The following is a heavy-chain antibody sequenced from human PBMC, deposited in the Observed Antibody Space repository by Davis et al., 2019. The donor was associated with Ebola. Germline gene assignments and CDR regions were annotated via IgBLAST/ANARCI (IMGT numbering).Heavy chain of an antibody. Sequence: PGGSLRLSCAASGFTFSSYSMNWVRQAPGKGLEWVSSISSSSSYIYYADSVKGRFTISRDNAKNSLYLQMNSLRAEDTAVYYCARDIAVVAATLWFGALDVWGKGTTVTVSS. J-gene: IGHJ6*04. CDR1: GFTFSSYS. D-gene: IGHD2-15*01. CDR3: ARDIAVVAATLWFGALDV. CDR2: ISSSSSYI. V-gene: IGHV3-21*01.